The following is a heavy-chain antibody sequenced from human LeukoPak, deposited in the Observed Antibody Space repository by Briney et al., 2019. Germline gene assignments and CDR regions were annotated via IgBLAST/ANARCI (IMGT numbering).Heavy chain of an antibody. D-gene: IGHD1-26*01. Sequence: GGSLRLSCAASGFTFSSFALHWLRQAPGKGLEWVAVISYDATNEYYADSVKGRFTISRDNSKNTLYLQMNSLRAEDMAVYYCARGIVSSGSYYYAYWGQGTLVTVSS. V-gene: IGHV3-30-3*01. CDR3: ARGIVSSGSYYYAY. J-gene: IGHJ4*02. CDR1: GFTFSSFA. CDR2: ISYDATNE.